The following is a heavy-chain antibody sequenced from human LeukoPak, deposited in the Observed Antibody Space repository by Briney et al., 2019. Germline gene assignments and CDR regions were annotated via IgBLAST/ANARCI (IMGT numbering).Heavy chain of an antibody. D-gene: IGHD6-6*01. CDR1: GGSISSYY. CDR3: AATPSSIAARYGPYYYYGMDV. J-gene: IGHJ6*02. Sequence: PSETLSLTCTVSGGSISSYYWSWIRQPAGKGLEWIGRIYTSGSTNYNPSLKSRVTMSVDTSKNQFSLKLSSVTAADTAVYYCAATPSSIAARYGPYYYYGMDVWGQGTTVTVSS. CDR2: IYTSGST. V-gene: IGHV4-4*07.